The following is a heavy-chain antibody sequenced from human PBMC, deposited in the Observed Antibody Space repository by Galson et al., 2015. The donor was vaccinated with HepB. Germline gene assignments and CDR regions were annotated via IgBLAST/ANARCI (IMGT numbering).Heavy chain of an antibody. Sequence: SLRLSCAASGFTFNTYGMHWVRQTPGKGLEWVAIISYDGTTGYYGDSVKGRFTVSRDNSKNTLYLQMNSLRTEDTAVYFCAKDLWKTGVFDYWGQGTLVTVSS. V-gene: IGHV3-30*18. CDR2: ISYDGTTG. CDR1: GFTFNTYG. CDR3: AKDLWKTGVFDY. J-gene: IGHJ4*02. D-gene: IGHD2-21*01.